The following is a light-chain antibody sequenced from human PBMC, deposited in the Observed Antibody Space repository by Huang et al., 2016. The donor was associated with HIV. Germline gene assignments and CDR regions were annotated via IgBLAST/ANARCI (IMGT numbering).Light chain of an antibody. J-gene: IGKJ2*01. V-gene: IGKV3-11*01. CDR3: QQRSTWPPYT. CDR1: QSVSSY. CDR2: DAS. Sequence: EIVLTQSPATLSLSPGERATLSCRASQSVSSYLAWYHQKPGQAPRLLIYDASNSAAGIPARFSGSGSGTDFTLTISSLEPEDFAVYYCQQRSTWPPYTFGQGTKLEIK.